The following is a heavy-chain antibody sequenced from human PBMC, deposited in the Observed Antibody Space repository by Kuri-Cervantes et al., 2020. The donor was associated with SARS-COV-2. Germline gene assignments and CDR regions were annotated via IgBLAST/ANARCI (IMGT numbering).Heavy chain of an antibody. CDR3: ETTSGRAARYGLAV. CDR2: IFLADSDT. D-gene: IGHD6-6*01. Sequence: GSPETPRSVSGYGFINDWSGWVRQMPGKGLEWMGIIFLADSDTRYSPSCQGQVTISADQAISTAYLQWTSRKDSDTAVYYWETTSGRAARYGLAVWGRGPTVTVSS. V-gene: IGHV5-51*01. CDR1: GYGFINDW. J-gene: IGHJ6*02.